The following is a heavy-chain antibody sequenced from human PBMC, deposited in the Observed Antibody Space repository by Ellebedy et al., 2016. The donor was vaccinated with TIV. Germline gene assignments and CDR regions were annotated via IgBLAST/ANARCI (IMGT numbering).Heavy chain of an antibody. Sequence: ASVKVSCXASGYTFTSYDINWVRQATGQGLEWMGWMNPNSGNTGYAQKFQGRVTMTRDTSISTAYMELSSLRSEDTAVYYCARVHGSGSYYNLYYFDYWGQGTLVTVSS. V-gene: IGHV1-8*01. D-gene: IGHD3-10*01. CDR2: MNPNSGNT. CDR3: ARVHGSGSYYNLYYFDY. CDR1: GYTFTSYD. J-gene: IGHJ4*02.